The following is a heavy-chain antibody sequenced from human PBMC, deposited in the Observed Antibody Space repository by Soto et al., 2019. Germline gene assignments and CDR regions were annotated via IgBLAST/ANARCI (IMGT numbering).Heavy chain of an antibody. J-gene: IGHJ4*02. Sequence: SETLSLTCTVSGGSISPYYWSFIRQSPGKGLEWIGFIDYRGSTNYDPSLKSRVTLSVDTSKNQFSLNLTSVTGADTAVYYCARAGLTGYNFSPFDYWGQGTLVTVSS. CDR2: IDYRGST. V-gene: IGHV4-59*08. D-gene: IGHD3-9*01. CDR1: GGSISPYY. CDR3: ARAGLTGYNFSPFDY.